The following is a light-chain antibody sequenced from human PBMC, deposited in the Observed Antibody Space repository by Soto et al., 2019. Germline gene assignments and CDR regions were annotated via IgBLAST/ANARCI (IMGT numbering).Light chain of an antibody. CDR1: QSIGSD. Sequence: AIQVTQSPSSLSASVGDRVTISCRASQSIGSDLGWYQQKPGKAPKLLIYEASTLQTGVAARFSGSGSGTDLPPTISSRRPEDFVTFYCLQEYVYPWTFGQGTKVEVK. V-gene: IGKV1-6*01. CDR3: LQEYVYPWT. J-gene: IGKJ1*01. CDR2: EAS.